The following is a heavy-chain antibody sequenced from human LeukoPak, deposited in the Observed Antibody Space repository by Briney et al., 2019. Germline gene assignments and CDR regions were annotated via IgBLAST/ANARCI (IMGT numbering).Heavy chain of an antibody. V-gene: IGHV3-48*02. CDR3: VRGETSVTSHLDY. CDR1: GFTFSSYS. CDR2: IRSSGSAT. J-gene: IGHJ4*02. D-gene: IGHD4-17*01. Sequence: GGSLRLSCAASGFTFSSYSLNWVRQAPGKGLEWVSYIRSSGSATYYADSVKGRFTISRDNAKDPLYLQMNSLRDEDTAVYYCVRGETSVTSHLDYWGQGTLVTVSS.